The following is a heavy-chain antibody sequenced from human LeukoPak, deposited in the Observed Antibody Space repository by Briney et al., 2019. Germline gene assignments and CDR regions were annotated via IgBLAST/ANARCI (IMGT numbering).Heavy chain of an antibody. CDR1: GFTLRW. Sequence: GGSLRLSCAASGFTLRWISWGRQAPGKGLEWLAIGKEDGSEIHYSDSVKGRFTISRDSAKNAVYLQMNNLRLEDTGLYYCAGGGGYLHDYWGQGTLVSVSS. J-gene: IGHJ4*02. V-gene: IGHV3-7*01. CDR3: AGGGGYLHDY. CDR2: GKEDGSEI. D-gene: IGHD2-15*01.